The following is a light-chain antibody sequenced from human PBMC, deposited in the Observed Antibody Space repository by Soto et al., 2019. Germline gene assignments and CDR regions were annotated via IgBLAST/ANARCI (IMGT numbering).Light chain of an antibody. Sequence: EIVLTQSPATLSLSPGERATLSCRASQSVSSYLAWYQQKPGQAPRLLIYDASNRATGIPARFSGSGSGTDFTLTISSLEPEDFAFYYCQQRSNWPASFGQGTGLEIK. CDR1: QSVSSY. CDR3: QQRSNWPAS. CDR2: DAS. J-gene: IGKJ5*01. V-gene: IGKV3-11*01.